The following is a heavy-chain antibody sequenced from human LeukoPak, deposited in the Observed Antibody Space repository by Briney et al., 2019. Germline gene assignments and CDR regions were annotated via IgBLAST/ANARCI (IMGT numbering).Heavy chain of an antibody. V-gene: IGHV1-18*01. D-gene: IGHD5-24*01. CDR3: ARVRDGSPYYFAY. J-gene: IGHJ4*02. CDR1: GYTFTSYA. CDR2: ISTYNGNT. Sequence: ASVKVSCKASGYTFTSYAFSWVRQAPGQGLEWMGWISTYNGNTKYAQKLQGRVTMTTDTSTTTAYMELRSLRSDDTAVFYCARVRDGSPYYFAYWGQGTRVTVSS.